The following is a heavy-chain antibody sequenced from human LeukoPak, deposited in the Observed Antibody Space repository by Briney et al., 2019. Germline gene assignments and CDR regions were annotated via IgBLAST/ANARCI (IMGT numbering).Heavy chain of an antibody. Sequence: SVKVSCKASGGTFSSYAISWVRQAPGQGLEWMGGIIPIFGTANYAQKFQDRVTITADESTSTAYMELSSLRSEDTAVYYCARGVATISPWYFDYWGQGTLVTVSS. D-gene: IGHD5-12*01. V-gene: IGHV1-69*13. CDR3: ARGVATISPWYFDY. J-gene: IGHJ4*02. CDR2: IIPIFGTA. CDR1: GGTFSSYA.